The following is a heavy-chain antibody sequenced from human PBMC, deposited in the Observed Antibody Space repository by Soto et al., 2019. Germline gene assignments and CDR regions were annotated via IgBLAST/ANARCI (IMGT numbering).Heavy chain of an antibody. CDR1: AGSIRSYY. D-gene: IGHD3-3*01. CDR3: ACFGSRGPRMMLTISALDI. Sequence: SQKLPLPSPVSAGSIRSYYRSWSRQPPGRGLEYIGYMYESGITKYNPSLKSRVIISVDRSKNQFSLKLSSVTAADTAVYYCACFGSRGPRMMLTISALDIWGKGTWVT. V-gene: IGHV4-59*08. J-gene: IGHJ3*02. CDR2: MYESGIT.